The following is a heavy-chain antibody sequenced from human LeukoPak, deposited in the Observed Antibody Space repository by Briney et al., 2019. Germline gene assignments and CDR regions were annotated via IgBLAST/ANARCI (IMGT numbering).Heavy chain of an antibody. CDR1: GGSISSYY. Sequence: PSETLSLTCTVSGGSISSYYWSWIRQPPGKGLEWIGYIYTSGSTNYNPSLKSRVTISVDTSKNQFSLKLSSVTAADTAVYYCARHGAGYCGSTSCLENWFDPWGQGTLVTVSS. D-gene: IGHD2-2*01. V-gene: IGHV4-4*09. CDR3: ARHGAGYCGSTSCLENWFDP. J-gene: IGHJ5*02. CDR2: IYTSGST.